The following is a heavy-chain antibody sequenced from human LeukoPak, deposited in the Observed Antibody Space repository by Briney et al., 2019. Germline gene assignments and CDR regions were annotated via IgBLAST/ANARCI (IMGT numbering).Heavy chain of an antibody. J-gene: IGHJ4*02. CDR2: TYYRSKWYN. D-gene: IGHD1-26*01. Sequence: TLSLTCAISGDSVSSNSAAWHWIRQSPSRGLEWLGRTYYRSKWYNEYALFMQGRISIDPDTSKNQFSLQLKTVTPEDTAIYYCARAETYSGRIFDFWGQGAPVTVSS. V-gene: IGHV6-1*01. CDR1: GDSVSSNSAA. CDR3: ARAETYSGRIFDF.